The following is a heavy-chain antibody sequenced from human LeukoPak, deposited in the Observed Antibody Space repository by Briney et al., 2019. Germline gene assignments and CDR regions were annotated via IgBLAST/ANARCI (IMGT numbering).Heavy chain of an antibody. D-gene: IGHD3-9*01. CDR2: VSHSGIT. V-gene: IGHV4-38-2*02. Sequence: SETLSLTCTVSGFSISSDYYWGWIRQPPGKGLEWLGSVSHSGITYYNSSLNSRVTISVDTSNNQFSLKVNSVTAADTAVYYCARGYFDWFFDYWGQGTLVTVSS. CDR3: ARGYFDWFFDY. J-gene: IGHJ4*02. CDR1: GFSISSDYY.